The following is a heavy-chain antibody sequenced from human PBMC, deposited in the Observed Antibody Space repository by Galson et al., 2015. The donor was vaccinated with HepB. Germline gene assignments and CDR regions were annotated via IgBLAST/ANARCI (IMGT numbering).Heavy chain of an antibody. V-gene: IGHV3-23*01. Sequence: SLRLSCATSGFTFSNYAMSWVRQAPGKGLEWVSGISGSGDSTYYADSVKGRFTISRDNSKNTLYLQMNSLRAEDTAVYYCAKAPRDYYGPGNYDLSLRYYFDFWGQGNLVTVSS. D-gene: IGHD3-10*01. J-gene: IGHJ4*02. CDR2: ISGSGDST. CDR1: GFTFSNYA. CDR3: AKAPRDYYGPGNYDLSLRYYFDF.